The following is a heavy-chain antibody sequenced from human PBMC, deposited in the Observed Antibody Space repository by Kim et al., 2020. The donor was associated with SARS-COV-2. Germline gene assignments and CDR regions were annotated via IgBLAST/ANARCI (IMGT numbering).Heavy chain of an antibody. CDR3: SRDPADIAATVPDT. V-gene: IGHV3-48*02. J-gene: IGHJ5*02. D-gene: IGHD5-12*01. CDR1: GFTFSSYG. CDR2: ITGSSRTI. Sequence: GGSLRLSCAASGFTFSSYGMNWVRQAPGRGLEWVSYITGSSRTIYYADSVKGRFTISRDNAKNSLFLQMNSLRDEDTAVSYCSRDPADIAATVPDTWGRGTLVIVSS.